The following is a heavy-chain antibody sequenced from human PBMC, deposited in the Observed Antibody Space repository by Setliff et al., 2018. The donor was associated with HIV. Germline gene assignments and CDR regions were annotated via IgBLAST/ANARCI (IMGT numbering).Heavy chain of an antibody. V-gene: IGHV3-23*01. CDR2: ISGRGGNT. D-gene: IGHD3-16*01. CDR3: AKDRTSILGYMDV. CDR1: GLTLSSYA. Sequence: GSLRLSCAASGLTLSSYAMSWVRQAPGKGLEWVSVISGRGGNTFYADSVKGRLTISRDNSKNTLYLQMNSLRAEDTAVYYCAKDRTSILGYMDVWGKGTTVTVSS. J-gene: IGHJ6*03.